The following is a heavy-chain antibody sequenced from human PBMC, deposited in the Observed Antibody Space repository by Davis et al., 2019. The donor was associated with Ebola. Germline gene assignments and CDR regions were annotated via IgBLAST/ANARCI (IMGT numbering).Heavy chain of an antibody. CDR2: IYYTGST. Sequence: MPSETLSLTCAVSGGSISSYYWSWIRQTPGKGLEWIGYIYYTGSTSYNPSLKSRVTMSVDTSKNQFSLKLSSVTAADTAVYYCHGQYGMDVWGQGTTVTVSS. J-gene: IGHJ6*02. CDR3: HGQYGMDV. V-gene: IGHV4-59*04. CDR1: GGSISSYY.